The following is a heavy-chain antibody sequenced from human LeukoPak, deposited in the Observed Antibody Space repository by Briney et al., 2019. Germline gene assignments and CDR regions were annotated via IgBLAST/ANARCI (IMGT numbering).Heavy chain of an antibody. CDR3: ARDRGAYCGGDCYLGFDY. V-gene: IGHV3-7*05. Sequence: GGSLRLSCAASGFTFSSYWMSWVRQAPGKGLEWVANIKQDGSEKYYVDSVKGRFTISRDNAKNSLYLQMNSLRAEDTAVYYCARDRGAYCGGDCYLGFDYWGRGTLVTVSS. J-gene: IGHJ4*01. CDR1: GFTFSSYW. D-gene: IGHD2-21*02. CDR2: IKQDGSEK.